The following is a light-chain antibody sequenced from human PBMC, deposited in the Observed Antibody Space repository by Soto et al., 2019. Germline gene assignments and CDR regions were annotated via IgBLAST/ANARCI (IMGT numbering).Light chain of an antibody. V-gene: IGKV3-20*01. CDR3: QHYVTSRIT. CDR1: ERLSSVY. CDR2: GAS. Sequence: EIILTQSPGTLSLSPGERATLSCRASERLSSVYLAWYQQRPGQPPRLLIYGASSRATGIADRFSGSGSGTDFTLTISRLEPEDFAVYYCQHYVTSRITFGQGTRLEIK. J-gene: IGKJ5*01.